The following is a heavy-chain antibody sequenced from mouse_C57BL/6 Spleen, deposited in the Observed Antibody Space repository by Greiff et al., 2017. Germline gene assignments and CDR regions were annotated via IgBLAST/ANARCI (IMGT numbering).Heavy chain of an antibody. V-gene: IGHV1-55*01. CDR3: ARGRDGYSHDYCDY. CDR1: GYTFTSYW. J-gene: IGHJ2*01. D-gene: IGHD2-3*01. Sequence: QVQLQQPGAELVKPGASVKMSCKASGYTFTSYWITWVKQRPGQGLEWIGDIYPGSGSTNYNEKFKSKATLTVDTSSSTAYMPLSSLTSEDSAVYYCARGRDGYSHDYCDYWGQGTALTVSS. CDR2: IYPGSGST.